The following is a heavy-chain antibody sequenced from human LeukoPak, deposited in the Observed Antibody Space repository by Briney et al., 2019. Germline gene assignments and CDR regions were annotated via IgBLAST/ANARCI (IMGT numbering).Heavy chain of an antibody. D-gene: IGHD5-18*01. Sequence: GASVKVSCKASGYTFTSYDINGVRQATGQGLEWMGLMNPNSGNTGYAQKFQGRVTITRNTSISTAYMELSSLRSEDTAVYYCARVGYSYGLGYYMDVWGKGTTVTVSS. CDR3: ARVGYSYGLGYYMDV. V-gene: IGHV1-8*03. CDR1: GYTFTSYD. CDR2: MNPNSGNT. J-gene: IGHJ6*03.